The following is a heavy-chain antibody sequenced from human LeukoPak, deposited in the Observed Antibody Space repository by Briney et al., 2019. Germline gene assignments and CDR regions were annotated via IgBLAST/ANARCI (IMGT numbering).Heavy chain of an antibody. Sequence: SETLSLTCTGSGGSISSYYWIWIRQPPGKGLEWIGYIYSSGSTTYNPSLKSRVTISVDTSKNQFSLKLSSVTAADTAVYYCARAISGSYSRAFDIWGQGTMVTVSS. CDR2: IYSSGST. D-gene: IGHD1-26*01. J-gene: IGHJ3*02. V-gene: IGHV4-59*01. CDR1: GGSISSYY. CDR3: ARAISGSYSRAFDI.